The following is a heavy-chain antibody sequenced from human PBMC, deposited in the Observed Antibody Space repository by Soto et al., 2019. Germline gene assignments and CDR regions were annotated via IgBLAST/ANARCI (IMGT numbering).Heavy chain of an antibody. CDR1: GYLISSGYY. CDR2: ISTTGNP. CDR3: EGESGENWSYAAY. V-gene: IGHV4-4*07. D-gene: IGHD1-7*01. Sequence: SETLSLTCSVSGYLISSGYYLGWVRQSAGKGLEWIGRISTTGNPPYNPSLESLVTMSLDTSKNQFSLKLTSVTAADTAVYYCEGESGENWSYAAYWGQGTLVTVSS. J-gene: IGHJ4*02.